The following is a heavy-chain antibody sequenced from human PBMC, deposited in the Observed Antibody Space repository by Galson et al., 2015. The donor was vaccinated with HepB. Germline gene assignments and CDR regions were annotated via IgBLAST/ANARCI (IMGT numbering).Heavy chain of an antibody. J-gene: IGHJ4*02. CDR1: GFTFTNFA. CDR3: ARDLQSGSGAHCPYY. Sequence: SLRLSCAASGFTFTNFAMYWVRQAPGKGLECLAVIWYDGTNQNYADSVKGRFTISRDNSKNTLYLQMNSLRAEDTAVYWCARDLQSGSGAHCPYYWGQGTLVTVSS. D-gene: IGHD3-10*01. V-gene: IGHV3-33*07. CDR2: IWYDGTNQ.